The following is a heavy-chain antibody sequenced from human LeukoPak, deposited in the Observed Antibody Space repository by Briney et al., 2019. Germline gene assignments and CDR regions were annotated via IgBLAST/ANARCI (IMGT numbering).Heavy chain of an antibody. CDR2: ININGGST. J-gene: IGHJ4*02. D-gene: IGHD2-15*01. V-gene: IGHV3-64*04. Sequence: GGSLRLSCSASGFPFNKYAVHWVRQAPGKGLEYVSGININGGSTYYADSVKGRFTISREDPKNTVYLHMHNLQTEDTAVYYCTTDRKWCTYNWGQGTLVTVSS. CDR1: GFPFNKYA. CDR3: TTDRKWCTYN.